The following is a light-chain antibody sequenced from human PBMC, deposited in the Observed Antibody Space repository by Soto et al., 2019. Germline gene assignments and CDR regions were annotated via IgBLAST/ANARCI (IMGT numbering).Light chain of an antibody. CDR3: QQYKTYPPT. V-gene: IGKV1-17*01. CDR2: AAS. CDR1: QGIRND. J-gene: IGKJ2*01. Sequence: DIQMTQSPSSLYASVGDIVTITCRASQGIRNDLGWFQQKPGKAPKRLMYAASSLQSGVPSRFSGSGSGTEFTLTISSLQPEDFATYYCQQYKTYPPTFGQGTKLEIK.